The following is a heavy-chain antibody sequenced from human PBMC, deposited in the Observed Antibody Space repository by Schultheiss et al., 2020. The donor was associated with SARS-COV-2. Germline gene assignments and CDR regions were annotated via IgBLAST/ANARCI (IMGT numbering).Heavy chain of an antibody. J-gene: IGHJ6*02. CDR1: GFTFDDYA. CDR2: ISWNSGSI. D-gene: IGHD4-17*01. CDR3: AKERGLLVYGMDV. V-gene: IGHV3-9*01. Sequence: GGSLRLSCAASGFTFDDYAMHWVRQAPGKGLEWVSGISWNSGSIGYADSVKGRFTISRDNAKNSLYLQMNSLRAEDTALYYCAKERGLLVYGMDVWGQGTTVTVSS.